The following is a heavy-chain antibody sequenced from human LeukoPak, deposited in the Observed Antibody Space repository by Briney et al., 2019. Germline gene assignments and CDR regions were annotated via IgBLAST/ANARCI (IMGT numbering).Heavy chain of an antibody. V-gene: IGHV3-11*04. CDR2: ISSSGSAI. CDR3: ARALSGCSSTSCYDGIDY. J-gene: IGHJ4*02. CDR1: GFTFSDYY. Sequence: PGGSLRLSCAASGFTFSDYYMSWICQAPGKGLEWVSYISSSGSAIYYADSVKGRFAISRDNAKNSLYLQMNSLRAEDTAVYYCARALSGCSSTSCYDGIDYWGQGTLVTVSS. D-gene: IGHD2-2*01.